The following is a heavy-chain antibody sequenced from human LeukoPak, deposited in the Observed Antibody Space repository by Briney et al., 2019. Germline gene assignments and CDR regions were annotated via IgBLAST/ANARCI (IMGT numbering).Heavy chain of an antibody. V-gene: IGHV4-34*01. D-gene: IGHD3-10*01. Sequence: SETLSLTCAVYGGSFSGYYWTWIRQPPGKGLEWIGEINHSGSTNYNPSLKSRVTMSVDTSKNQFSLKLSSVTAADTAVYYCARDSGTTGEVKFDPWGQGTLVTVSS. J-gene: IGHJ5*02. CDR1: GGSFSGYY. CDR2: INHSGST. CDR3: ARDSGTTGEVKFDP.